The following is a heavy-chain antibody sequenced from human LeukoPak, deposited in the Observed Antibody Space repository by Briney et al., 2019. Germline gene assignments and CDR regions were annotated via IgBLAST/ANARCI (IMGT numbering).Heavy chain of an antibody. J-gene: IGHJ5*02. V-gene: IGHV4-59*08. CDR1: GGSISSYY. CDR2: IYYSGST. Sequence: SETLSLTCTVSGGSISSYYWSWIRQPPGKGLEWIGYIYYSGSTNYNPSLKSRVTISVDTSKNQFSLKLSSVTAADTAVYYCARISSPIDPYYYDSSGYLTSPWFDPWGQGTLVTVSS. CDR3: ARISSPIDPYYYDSSGYLTSPWFDP. D-gene: IGHD3-22*01.